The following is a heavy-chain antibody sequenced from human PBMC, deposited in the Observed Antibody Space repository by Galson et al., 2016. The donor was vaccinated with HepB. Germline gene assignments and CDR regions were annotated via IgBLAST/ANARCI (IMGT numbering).Heavy chain of an antibody. CDR3: VASKTRSVGWFEP. Sequence: SLRLSCAASGFPFRNYAMHWVRQAPGKGLEWVAVIFYNGNNKFYGDFVKGRFTISSDAANNTLYLQMNSLRVDDTAVYYCVASKTRSVGWFEPWGQGTLVTVSS. J-gene: IGHJ5*01. CDR1: GFPFRNYA. CDR2: IFYNGNNK. D-gene: IGHD3-3*01. V-gene: IGHV3-33*01.